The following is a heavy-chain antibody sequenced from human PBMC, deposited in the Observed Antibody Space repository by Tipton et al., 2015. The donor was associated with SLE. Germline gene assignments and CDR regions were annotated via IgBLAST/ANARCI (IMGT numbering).Heavy chain of an antibody. V-gene: IGHV3-15*07. J-gene: IGHJ3*02. CDR3: TTGVATRRALGAFDI. Sequence: GSLRLSCAASGFTFSNAWMNWVRQAPGKGLEWVGRIKSKTDGGTTDYAAPVKGRFTISRDDSKNTLYLQMNSLKTEDTAVYYCTTGVATRRALGAFDIWGQGTMVTVSS. CDR1: GFTFSNAW. D-gene: IGHD5-12*01. CDR2: IKSKTDGGTT.